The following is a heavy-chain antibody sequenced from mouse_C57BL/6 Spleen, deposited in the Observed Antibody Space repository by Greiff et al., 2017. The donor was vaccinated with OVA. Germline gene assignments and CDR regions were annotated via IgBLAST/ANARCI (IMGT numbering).Heavy chain of an antibody. CDR1: GFNIKNTY. CDR2: IDPANGST. CDR3: ASPYYGSSYDYARDY. V-gene: IGHV14-3*01. Sequence: EVQVVESVAELVRPGASVTLSCTASGFNIKNTYMHWVKQRPEQGLEWIGRIDPANGSTTYAPKFQGKATLTADQSSNTAYLQLRRLTTEDTAIYYCASPYYGSSYDYARDYWGQGTSVTVSS. D-gene: IGHD1-1*01. J-gene: IGHJ4*01.